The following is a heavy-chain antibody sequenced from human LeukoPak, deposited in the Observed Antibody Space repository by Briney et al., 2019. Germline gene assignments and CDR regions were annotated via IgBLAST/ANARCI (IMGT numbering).Heavy chain of an antibody. V-gene: IGHV4-34*01. CDR1: GGSFSGYY. CDR3: ARGYGGDY. Sequence: PSETLSLTCAVYGGSFSGYYWSWIRQPPGKGLEWIGEINHSGSTNYNPSLKSRVTISVDTSKNQFSLKLSSVTAADTAVYYCARGYGGDYWGQGTLVTVSS. CDR2: INHSGST. D-gene: IGHD4-23*01. J-gene: IGHJ4*02.